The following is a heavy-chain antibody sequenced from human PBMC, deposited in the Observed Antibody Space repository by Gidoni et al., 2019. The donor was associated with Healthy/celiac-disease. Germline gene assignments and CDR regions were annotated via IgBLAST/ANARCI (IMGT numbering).Heavy chain of an antibody. CDR2: IYYSGST. CDR3: ARGGHYDFWSGYFDP. J-gene: IGHJ5*02. D-gene: IGHD3-3*01. V-gene: IGHV4-30-4*01. Sequence: QVQLQESGPGLVKPSQTLSLTCTVSGGSISIGDYYWSWIRQPPGKGLEWIGYIYYSGSTYYNPSLKSRVTISVDTSKNQFSLKLSSVTAADTAVYYCARGGHYDFWSGYFDPWGQGTLVTVSS. CDR1: GGSISIGDYY.